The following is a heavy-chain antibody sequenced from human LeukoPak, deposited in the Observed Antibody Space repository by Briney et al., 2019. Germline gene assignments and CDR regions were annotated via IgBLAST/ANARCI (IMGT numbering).Heavy chain of an antibody. V-gene: IGHV4-59*01. D-gene: IGHD6-19*01. J-gene: IGHJ3*02. CDR3: ARGLPGYSGGDDAFDI. CDR2: IYYSGGT. Sequence: SETLSLTCTVSGGSITGYYWSWIRQPPGKGLEYIGYIYYSGGTNYNPSLKSRVTVSVDTSKNQFSLKLTSVTASDTALYYCARGLPGYSGGDDAFDIWGQGTVVIVS. CDR1: GGSITGYY.